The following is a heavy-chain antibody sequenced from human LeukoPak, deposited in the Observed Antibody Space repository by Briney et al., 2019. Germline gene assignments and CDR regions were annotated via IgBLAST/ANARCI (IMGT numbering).Heavy chain of an antibody. J-gene: IGHJ3*02. Sequence: GQSLRLSCAADGPTFGSYAMSCVRQLPRKLIEWVAAISGSGGSTYYADSVKGPFTISRDNSKNTLYLQMNSMRAEDTAVYYCAARIVVVPAAIEGNDAFDIWGQGTMVTASS. CDR1: GPTFGSYA. CDR2: ISGSGGST. V-gene: IGHV3-23*01. CDR3: AARIVVVPAAIEGNDAFDI. D-gene: IGHD2-2*02.